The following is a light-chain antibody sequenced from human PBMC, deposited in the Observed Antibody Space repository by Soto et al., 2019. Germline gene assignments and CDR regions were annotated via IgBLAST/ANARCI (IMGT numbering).Light chain of an antibody. J-gene: IGLJ2*01. CDR1: SSNIGSNT. V-gene: IGLV1-44*01. CDR3: AAWDDSLNGPV. Sequence: QSLLTQPPSASGTPGQRVTISCSGSSSNIGSNTVNWYQQLPGTAPKLLIYNNNQRPSGVPDRFSGSKSGTSASLAISGLQSEDEADYYCAAWDDSLNGPVFGGGTKLTVL. CDR2: NNN.